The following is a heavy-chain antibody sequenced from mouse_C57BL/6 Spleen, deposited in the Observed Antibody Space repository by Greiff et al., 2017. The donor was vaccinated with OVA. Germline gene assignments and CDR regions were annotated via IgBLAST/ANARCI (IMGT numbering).Heavy chain of an antibody. Sequence: EVQLQESGGGLVKPGGSLKLSCAASGFTFSSYAMSWVRQTPEKRLEWVATISDGGSYTYYPDNVKGRFTISRDNAKNNLYLQMSHLKSEDTAMYYCARGYYYGSPWFAYWGQGTLVTVSA. CDR2: ISDGGSYT. CDR3: ARGYYYGSPWFAY. D-gene: IGHD1-1*01. V-gene: IGHV5-4*01. J-gene: IGHJ3*01. CDR1: GFTFSSYA.